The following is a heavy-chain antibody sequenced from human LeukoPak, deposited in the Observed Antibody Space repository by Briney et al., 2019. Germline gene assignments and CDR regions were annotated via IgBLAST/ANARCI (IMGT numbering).Heavy chain of an antibody. V-gene: IGHV3-48*03. J-gene: IGHJ4*02. CDR2: ISSSGSTI. CDR3: ARYGMYYFDY. D-gene: IGHD1-1*01. CDR1: GFSFSTYE. Sequence: PGGSLRLSRAASGFSFSTYEFHWVRHAPGKGLEWVSYISSSGSTIYYADSVKGRFTISRDNAKNSLYLQMNSLRAEDTAVYYCARYGMYYFDYWGQGTLVTVSS.